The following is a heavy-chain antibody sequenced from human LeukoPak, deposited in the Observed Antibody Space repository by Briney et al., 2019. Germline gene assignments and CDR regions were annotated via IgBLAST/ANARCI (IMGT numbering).Heavy chain of an antibody. Sequence: GGSLRLSCAASGFTFSDYAMHWVRQAPGKGLEWVSSISSSSSYIYYADSVKGRFTISRDNAKNSLYLQMNSLRAEDTAVYYCARRPPNYSSRSDDAFDIWGQGTMVTVSS. V-gene: IGHV3-21*01. D-gene: IGHD6-13*01. CDR3: ARRPPNYSSRSDDAFDI. CDR1: GFTFSDYA. CDR2: ISSSSSYI. J-gene: IGHJ3*02.